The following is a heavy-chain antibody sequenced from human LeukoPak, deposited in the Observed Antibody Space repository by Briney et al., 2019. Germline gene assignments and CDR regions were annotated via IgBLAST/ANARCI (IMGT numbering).Heavy chain of an antibody. V-gene: IGHV4-59*12. J-gene: IGHJ4*02. CDR1: GDSISNYY. Sequence: SENLSLNCTVSGDSISNYYWSWIRQPPGKGLEWIGYIHYSVTTDYNPYLRSRLTISLDTSKSQFSLKRSSVTAADTAVYYCARAQVDSAVDGCYFDFWGQATLVTVSP. CDR3: ARAQVDSAVDGCYFDF. D-gene: IGHD5-12*01. CDR2: IHYSVTT.